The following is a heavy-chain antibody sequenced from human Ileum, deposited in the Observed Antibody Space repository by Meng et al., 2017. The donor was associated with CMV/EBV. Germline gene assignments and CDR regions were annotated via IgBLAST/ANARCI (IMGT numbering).Heavy chain of an antibody. V-gene: IGHV3-23*01. CDR3: ARTPDLGYCSHTSCSRIDY. J-gene: IGHJ4*02. D-gene: IGHD2-2*03. Sequence: GESLKISCAASGFTFGSFALSWLRQAPGRGLEWVSTISGNGDRTYYGDSVKGRFIVSRVNSENTLYLQMNSLRAEDTAIYYCARTPDLGYCSHTSCSRIDYWGQGTLVTV. CDR1: GFTFGSFA. CDR2: ISGNGDRT.